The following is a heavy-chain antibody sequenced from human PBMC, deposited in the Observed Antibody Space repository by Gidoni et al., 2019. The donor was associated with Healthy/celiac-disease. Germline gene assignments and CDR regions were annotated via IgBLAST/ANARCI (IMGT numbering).Heavy chain of an antibody. V-gene: IGHV4-34*01. CDR3: ARGRLSRGYYFDY. J-gene: IGHJ4*02. D-gene: IGHD3-3*02. CDR1: GGSFSGYY. CDR2: INHSGST. Sequence: QVQLQQWGAGLLKPSETLSLTCAVYGGSFSGYYWSWIRQPPGKGLEWIGEINHSGSTNYNPSLKSRVTISVDTSKNQFSLKLSSVTAADTAVYYCARGRLSRGYYFDYWGQGTLVTVSS.